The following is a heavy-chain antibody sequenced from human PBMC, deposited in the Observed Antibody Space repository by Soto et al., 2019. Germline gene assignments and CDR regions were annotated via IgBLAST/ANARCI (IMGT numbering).Heavy chain of an antibody. D-gene: IGHD5-12*01. J-gene: IGHJ4*02. V-gene: IGHV1-46*01. CDR3: ARDVRGSIRDY. CDR1: VYTFSTYF. CDR2: INPTVHTT. Sequence: GASVKVSCKASVYTFSTYFIHWVRQAPGQGLEWMGIINPTVHTTSYAQKFQGRVTMTSDTSTSTVYMELSSLRSEDTAVYYCARDVRGSIRDYWGQGTLVTVSS.